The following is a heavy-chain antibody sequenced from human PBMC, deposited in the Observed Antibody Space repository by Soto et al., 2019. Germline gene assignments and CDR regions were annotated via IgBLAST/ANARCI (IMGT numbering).Heavy chain of an antibody. J-gene: IGHJ3*01. CDR2: ISGSGRGT. V-gene: IGHV3-23*01. CDR3: AKGSRHCDSTSCYSLSAFDL. Sequence: EVQLLESGGGLVQPGGSLRLSCVASGFTFSSFAMTWVRQAPGKELQWVSSISGSGRGTYCADSVKGRCTISRDNSKNTLDLQMNSLRTEDTAVYYCAKGSRHCDSTSCYSLSAFDLWGQGTMVTVSS. D-gene: IGHD2-2*02. CDR1: GFTFSSFA.